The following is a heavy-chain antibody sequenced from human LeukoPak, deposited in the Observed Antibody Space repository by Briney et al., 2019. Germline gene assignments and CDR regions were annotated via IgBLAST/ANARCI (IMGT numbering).Heavy chain of an antibody. Sequence: PGRSLRLSCAASGFTFSGYGMHWVRQAPGKGLEWVAVISYDGSNKYYADSVKGRFTISRDNSKNTLYLQMNSLRAEDTAVYYCARGKHTAAIPDYWGQGTLVTVSS. V-gene: IGHV3-30*03. CDR1: GFTFSGYG. CDR3: ARGKHTAAIPDY. D-gene: IGHD6-13*01. CDR2: ISYDGSNK. J-gene: IGHJ4*02.